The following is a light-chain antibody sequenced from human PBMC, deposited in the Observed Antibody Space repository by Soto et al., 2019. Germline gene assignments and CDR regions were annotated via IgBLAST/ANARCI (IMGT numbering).Light chain of an antibody. J-gene: IGKJ4*01. CDR3: YHYHKLPRLT. Sequence: EMVVTQSPATLSVSPGERATLSCRASQSVSSNLFGYQQKPAEAAPLLIYCAASRATGSPAKCSGSRAGKKDNPHNSSVLKEDSGVLYRYHYHKLPRLTFCGGTKVDIK. CDR2: CAA. CDR1: QSVSSN. V-gene: IGKV3-15*01.